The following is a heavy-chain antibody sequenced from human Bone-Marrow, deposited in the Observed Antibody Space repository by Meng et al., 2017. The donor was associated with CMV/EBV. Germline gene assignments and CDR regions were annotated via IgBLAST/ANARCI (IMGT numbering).Heavy chain of an antibody. CDR3: ARGLTVGTRYYYYGMAV. CDR2: IKQDGSEK. D-gene: IGHD4-23*01. Sequence: GESLKIFCAASGFTFSSYWMSWVRQAPGKGLEWVANIKQDGSEKYYVDSVKGRFTISRDNAKNSLYLQMNSLRAEDTAVYYCARGLTVGTRYYYYGMAVWGQGPTVPVYS. CDR1: GFTFSSYW. V-gene: IGHV3-7*03. J-gene: IGHJ6*02.